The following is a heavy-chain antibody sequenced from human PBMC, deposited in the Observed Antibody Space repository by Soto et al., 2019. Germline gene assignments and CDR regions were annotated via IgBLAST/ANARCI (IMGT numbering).Heavy chain of an antibody. CDR1: GYSVSSTSAA. J-gene: IGHJ4*02. D-gene: IGHD6-19*01. CDR2: TYYRSKWYS. CDR3: ARGSYYSGWV. Sequence: QTLSLTCAISGYSVSSTSAAWSLIRQSPSRGLEWLGRTYYRSKWYSDYAVSVKSRITINPDTSKNQFSLQLNSVTPEDTAVYYCARGSYYSGWVWGQGTLVTVS. V-gene: IGHV6-1*01.